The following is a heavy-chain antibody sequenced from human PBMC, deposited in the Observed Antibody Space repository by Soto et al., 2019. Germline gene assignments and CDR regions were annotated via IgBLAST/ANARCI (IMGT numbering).Heavy chain of an antibody. Sequence: SVKVSCKASGYTFTSYYMHWVRQAPGQGLEWMGGIIPIFDTANYAQKFQGRVTITADESTSTAYMELSSLRSEDTAVYYCARHDCISSSCYYYYYYGMDVWGQGTTVTVSS. CDR2: IIPIFDTA. J-gene: IGHJ6*02. V-gene: IGHV1-69*13. D-gene: IGHD2-15*01. CDR1: GYTFTSYY. CDR3: ARHDCISSSCYYYYYYGMDV.